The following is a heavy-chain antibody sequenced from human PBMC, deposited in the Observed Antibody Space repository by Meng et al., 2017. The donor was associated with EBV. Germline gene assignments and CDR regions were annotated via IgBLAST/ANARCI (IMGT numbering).Heavy chain of an antibody. J-gene: IGHJ4*02. CDR1: GYTFTSYG. CDR3: ARVRTFGGVIPSDY. Sequence: QVQVVRAGGEVKKLGSSVKVSCKASGYTFTSYGISWGRQGPGPGLEWMGWISAYNGNTNYAQKLQGRVTMTTDTSTSTAYMELRSLRSDDTAVYYCARVRTFGGVIPSDYWGQGTLVTVSS. CDR2: ISAYNGNT. V-gene: IGHV1-18*01. D-gene: IGHD3-16*02.